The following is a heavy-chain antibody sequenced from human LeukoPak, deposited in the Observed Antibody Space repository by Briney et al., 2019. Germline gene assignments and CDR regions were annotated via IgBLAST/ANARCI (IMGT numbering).Heavy chain of an antibody. CDR2: INHSGST. D-gene: IGHD3-3*01. CDR3: ARLITIFGVVIPQHTAFDI. J-gene: IGHJ3*02. V-gene: IGHV4-34*01. CDR1: GGSFSGYY. Sequence: PSETLSLTCAVYGGSFSGYYWSWIRQPPGKGLEWIGEINHSGSTNYNPSLKSRVTISVDTSKNQFSLKLSSVTAADTAVYYCARLITIFGVVIPQHTAFDIWGQGTMVTVSS.